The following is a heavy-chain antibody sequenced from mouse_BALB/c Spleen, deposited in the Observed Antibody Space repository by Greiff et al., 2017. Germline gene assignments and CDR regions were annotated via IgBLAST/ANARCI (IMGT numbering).Heavy chain of an antibody. D-gene: IGHD2-14*01. CDR2: ISSGSSTI. V-gene: IGHV5-17*02. CDR1: GFTFSSFG. J-gene: IGHJ1*01. CDR3: ARDGYRYDLYFDV. Sequence: EVQLVESGGGLVQPGGSRKLSCAASGFTFSSFGMHWVRQAPEKGLEWVAYISSGSSTIYYADTVKGRFTISRDNPKNTLFLQMTSLRSEDTAMYYCARDGYRYDLYFDVWGAGTTVTVSS.